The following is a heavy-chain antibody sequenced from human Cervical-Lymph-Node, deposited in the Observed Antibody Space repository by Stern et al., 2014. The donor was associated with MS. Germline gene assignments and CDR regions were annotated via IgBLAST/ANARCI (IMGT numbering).Heavy chain of an antibody. Sequence: QVQLVQSGAEVKKPGASVKVSCETSGFRFTDYYIHWVRQAPGQGLEWMGCIHPKNGDTHAAQKFQGRFTMTRDTSISTAYMELNSLKSDDTAMYYCGRGIKTFDPWGQGTLVTVSS. D-gene: IGHD5-24*01. CDR3: GRGIKTFDP. J-gene: IGHJ5*02. CDR1: GFRFTDYY. CDR2: IHPKNGDT. V-gene: IGHV1-2*02.